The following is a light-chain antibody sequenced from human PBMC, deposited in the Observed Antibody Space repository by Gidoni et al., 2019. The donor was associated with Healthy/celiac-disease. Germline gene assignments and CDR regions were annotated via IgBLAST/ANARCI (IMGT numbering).Light chain of an antibody. V-gene: IGKV3-11*01. CDR1: QSVSSY. CDR3: QQRSNWPLT. CDR2: DAS. J-gene: IGKJ4*01. Sequence: VFTQSPATLSLSPGERATLSCRASQSVSSYLAWYQQKPGQAPRLLIYDASNMATGIPARFSGSGSGTDFTLTISSLEPEDFAVYYCQQRSNWPLTFGGGTKVEIK.